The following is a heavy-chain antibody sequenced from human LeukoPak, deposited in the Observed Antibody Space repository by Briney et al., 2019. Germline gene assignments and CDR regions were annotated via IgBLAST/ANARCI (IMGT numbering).Heavy chain of an antibody. CDR1: GFTVSSNY. V-gene: IGHV3-53*01. CDR2: IYSGGST. J-gene: IGHJ4*02. D-gene: IGHD3-22*01. Sequence: GGSLRLSCAASGFTVSSNYTSWVRQAPGKGLEWVSVIYSGGSTYYADSVKGRFTISRDNSKNTLYLQMNSLRAEDTAVYYCATRYDSSGYLGDYWGQGTLVTVSS. CDR3: ATRYDSSGYLGDY.